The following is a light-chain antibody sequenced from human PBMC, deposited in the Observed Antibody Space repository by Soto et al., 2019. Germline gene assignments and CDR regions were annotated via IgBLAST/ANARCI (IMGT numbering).Light chain of an antibody. CDR1: QSVSSTY. J-gene: IGKJ1*01. CDR2: GAS. V-gene: IGKV3-20*01. Sequence: EIVLTQSPGTLSLSPGERATLXCRASQSVSSTYLAWYQQKPGQAPRLLIYGASSRATGIPDRFSGSGSGTDFTLTIIRLEPEDFAVYYCQQYGSSGTFGQGTKVDIK. CDR3: QQYGSSGT.